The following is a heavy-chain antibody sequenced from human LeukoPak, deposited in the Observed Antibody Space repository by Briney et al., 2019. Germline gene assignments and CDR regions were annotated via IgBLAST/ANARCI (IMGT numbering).Heavy chain of an antibody. J-gene: IGHJ4*02. CDR3: ARALGNYAYFDY. Sequence: SETLSLTCTVSGGSISSYYWSWIRQPPGKGLEWIGYIYYSGSTNYNPSLKSRVTISVDTSKNQFSLKLSSVTAADTAVYYGARALGNYAYFDYWGQGTLVTVSS. V-gene: IGHV4-59*01. CDR1: GGSISSYY. CDR2: IYYSGST. D-gene: IGHD1-7*01.